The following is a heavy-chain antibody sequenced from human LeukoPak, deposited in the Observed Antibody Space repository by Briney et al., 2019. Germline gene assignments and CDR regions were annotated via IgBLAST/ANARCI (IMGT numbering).Heavy chain of an antibody. D-gene: IGHD6-6*01. V-gene: IGHV1-46*01. J-gene: IGHJ4*02. CDR1: GYTFTSYY. CDR2: INPSGGST. Sequence: ASVTVSCKASGYTFTSYYMHWVRQAPGQGLEWMGIINPSGGSTTYAQKFQGRVTMTRDTSTSTVYMELSSLRSEDTAVYYCARDHRVGGAARPGYYFDYWGQGTLVTVSS. CDR3: ARDHRVGGAARPGYYFDY.